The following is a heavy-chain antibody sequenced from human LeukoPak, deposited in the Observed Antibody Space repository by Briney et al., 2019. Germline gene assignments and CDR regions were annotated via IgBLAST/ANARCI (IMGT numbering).Heavy chain of an antibody. CDR2: ISYDGSNK. J-gene: IGHJ4*02. CDR1: GFTFSSYA. V-gene: IGHV3-30-3*01. CDR3: ARDRSPGSSGWYYPGGY. Sequence: PGGSLRLSCAASGFTFSSYAMHWVRQAPGKGLEWVAVISYDGSNKYYADSVKGRFTISRDNSKNTLYLQMNSLRADDTALYYCARDRSPGSSGWYYPGGYWGQGTLVTVSS. D-gene: IGHD6-19*01.